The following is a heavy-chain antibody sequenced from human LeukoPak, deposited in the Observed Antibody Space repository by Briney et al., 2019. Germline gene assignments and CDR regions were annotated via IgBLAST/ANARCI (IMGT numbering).Heavy chain of an antibody. D-gene: IGHD5-24*01. CDR3: ASRDGYNSVSYFDY. CDR1: GFTFSSYG. Sequence: GGSLRLSCAASGFTFSSYGMHWVRQAPGKGLEWVAFIRYGGSNKYYADSVKGRFTISRDNSKNTLYLQMNSLRAEDTAVYYCASRDGYNSVSYFDYWGQGTLVTVSS. CDR2: IRYGGSNK. V-gene: IGHV3-30*02. J-gene: IGHJ4*02.